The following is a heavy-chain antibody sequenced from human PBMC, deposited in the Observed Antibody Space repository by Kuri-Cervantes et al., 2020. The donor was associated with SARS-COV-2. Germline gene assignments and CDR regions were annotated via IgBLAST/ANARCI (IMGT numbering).Heavy chain of an antibody. CDR1: GYTFTCYY. Sequence: AVKVSCKSSGYTFTCYYMHWVRQAPGQGLEWMGWINPNSGGTKYAQKFQGRVTMNRETSISTAYMELSRLRSDDTAVYYCATPSYYDSSGSYDAFDIWGQGTMVTVSS. V-gene: IGHV1-2*02. CDR2: INPNSGGT. D-gene: IGHD3-22*01. CDR3: ATPSYYDSSGSYDAFDI. J-gene: IGHJ3*02.